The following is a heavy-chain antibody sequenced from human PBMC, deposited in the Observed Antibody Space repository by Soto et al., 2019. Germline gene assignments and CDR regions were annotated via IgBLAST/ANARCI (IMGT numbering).Heavy chain of an antibody. Sequence: QLQLQESGPGLVKPSETLSLTCRVSDGSMNSDSSYWGWIRQPPGKGLEWIGVINHSGSTYHNLSLKGRVTMSVDASRNQFSLKLTSMTTADTAVYYCARLGGYGSVGYYYLWDSWGQGTLVTVSS. J-gene: IGHJ4*02. CDR3: ARLGGYGSVGYYYLWDS. CDR2: INHSGST. CDR1: DGSMNSDSSY. D-gene: IGHD3-22*01. V-gene: IGHV4-39*01.